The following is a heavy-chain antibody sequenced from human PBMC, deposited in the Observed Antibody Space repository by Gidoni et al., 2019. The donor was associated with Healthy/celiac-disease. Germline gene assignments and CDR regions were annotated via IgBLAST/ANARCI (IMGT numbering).Heavy chain of an antibody. Sequence: EVELLEAGGGLVQPGGSLRLSCAASGFTFSSYAMSWVRQAPGKGLEWVSAISGSGGSTYSADSVKGRFTISSDNSKNTLYLQMNRLRAEDTAVYYCAKDRGYDSSGYQDYWGQGTLVTVSS. V-gene: IGHV3-23*01. J-gene: IGHJ4*02. D-gene: IGHD3-22*01. CDR2: ISGSGGST. CDR1: GFTFSSYA. CDR3: AKDRGYDSSGYQDY.